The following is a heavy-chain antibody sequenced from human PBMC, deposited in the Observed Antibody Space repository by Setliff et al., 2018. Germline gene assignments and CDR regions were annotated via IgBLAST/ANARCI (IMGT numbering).Heavy chain of an antibody. CDR2: INPNSGGT. J-gene: IGHJ6*03. CDR1: GYTFTGYY. V-gene: IGHV1-2*02. Sequence: ASVKVSCKASGYTFTGYYMHWVRQAPGQGLEWVGWINPNSGGTNYAQKFQGRVTMTRDTSISTAYMELSRLRSDDTAVYYCARGRGSYYYYMDVWGKGTTVTVSS. CDR3: ARGRGSYYYYMDV. D-gene: IGHD1-26*01.